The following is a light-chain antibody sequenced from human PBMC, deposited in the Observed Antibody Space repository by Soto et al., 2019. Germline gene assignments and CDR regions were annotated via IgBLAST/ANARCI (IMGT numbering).Light chain of an antibody. J-gene: IGKJ1*01. CDR2: GAS. CDR1: QSVSSN. Sequence: EIVMTQSPATLSVSPGERATLSCRASQSVSSNLAWYQQKPGQAPRLLIYGASTRATGIPARFSGSGSGTEFTLTISSMQSEDFAVYYCQQYNNWPPVTFGQGTKVEIK. CDR3: QQYNNWPPVT. V-gene: IGKV3-15*01.